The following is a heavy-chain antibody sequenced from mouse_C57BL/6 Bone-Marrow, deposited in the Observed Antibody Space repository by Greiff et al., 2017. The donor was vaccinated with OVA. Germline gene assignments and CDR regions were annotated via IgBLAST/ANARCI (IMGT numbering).Heavy chain of an antibody. CDR2: IYPRSGNT. D-gene: IGHD1-1*02. CDR1: GYTFTSYG. V-gene: IGHV1-81*01. Sequence: QVQLKQSGAELARPGASVKLSCKASGYTFTSYGISWVKQRTGQGLEWIGEIYPRSGNTYYNEKFKGKATLTADKSSSTAYMELRSLTSEDSAVYFCARRYGSYDYFDYWGQGTTLTVSS. J-gene: IGHJ2*01. CDR3: ARRYGSYDYFDY.